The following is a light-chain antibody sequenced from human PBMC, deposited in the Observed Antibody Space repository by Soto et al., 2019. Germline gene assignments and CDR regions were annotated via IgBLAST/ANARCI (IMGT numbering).Light chain of an antibody. CDR3: QQYDSSST. CDR2: SAS. J-gene: IGKJ4*02. Sequence: IQMTQSPSSVSASVGDRVTITCQASRDISTWVAWYQQKPGKAPKLLIYSASALKRGVPSRFSGSGSGTDFALTVSSLQPDDFATYYCQQYDSSSTFGGGTKVDIK. CDR1: RDISTW. V-gene: IGKV1D-12*01.